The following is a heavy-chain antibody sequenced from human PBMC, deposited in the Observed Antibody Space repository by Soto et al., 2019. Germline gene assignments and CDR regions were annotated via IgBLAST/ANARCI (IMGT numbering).Heavy chain of an antibody. CDR1: GYTFTSYD. CDR3: ASVLAWGSYRYGTPRHYFYGMDV. J-gene: IGHJ6*02. CDR2: MNPNSGNT. Sequence: ASVKVSCKASGYTFTSYDINWVRQATGQGLEWMGWMNPNSGNTGYAQKFQGRVTMTRNTSISTAYMELSSLRTEDTDVYYCASVLAWGSYRYGTPRHYFYGMDVWGQGTPVTVSS. V-gene: IGHV1-8*01. D-gene: IGHD3-16*02.